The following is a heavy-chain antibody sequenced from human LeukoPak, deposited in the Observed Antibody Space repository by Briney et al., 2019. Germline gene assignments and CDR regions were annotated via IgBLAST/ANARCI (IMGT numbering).Heavy chain of an antibody. CDR1: GGTFSSYG. CDR2: ISAYNGNT. V-gene: IGHV1-18*01. J-gene: IGHJ6*02. D-gene: IGHD4-23*01. Sequence: ASVKVSCKASGGTFSSYGISWVRQAPGQGLEWMGWISAYNGNTNYAQKLQGRVTMTTDTSTSTAYMELRSLRSDDTAVYYCARDRPTVVTLDYYYGMDVWGQGTTVTVSS. CDR3: ARDRPTVVTLDYYYGMDV.